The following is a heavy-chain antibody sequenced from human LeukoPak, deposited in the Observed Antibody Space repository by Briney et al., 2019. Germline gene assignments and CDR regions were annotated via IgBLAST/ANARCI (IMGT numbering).Heavy chain of an antibody. CDR3: ARSPLGSPHDAFDI. Sequence: PGGPLGVSCLAPGFTFRDYSMTWFRQAPGKGREWVSSISSNSAYIYYVDSLRGRFTVSRDNAKSSLFLQMNSLRVEDTAVYYCARSPLGSPHDAFDIWGQGTMVTVSS. V-gene: IGHV3-21*01. CDR2: ISSNSAYI. J-gene: IGHJ3*02. D-gene: IGHD3-10*01. CDR1: GFTFRDYS.